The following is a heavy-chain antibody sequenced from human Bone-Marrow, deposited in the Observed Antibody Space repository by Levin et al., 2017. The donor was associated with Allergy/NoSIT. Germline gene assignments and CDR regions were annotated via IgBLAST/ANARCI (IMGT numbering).Heavy chain of an antibody. D-gene: IGHD1-7*01. CDR2: IYNNGNT. V-gene: IGHV4-31*03. J-gene: IGHJ5*02. CDR1: GGSMTSGGYY. CDR3: AREIGTTDTWFDP. Sequence: LRLSCTVSGGSMTSGGYYWGWIRQHPGMGLEWIGYIYNNGNTYYNPSLKTRITISIDTSKNLFSLKMTSVTAADTAIYYCAREIGTTDTWFDPWGQGTLVTVSS.